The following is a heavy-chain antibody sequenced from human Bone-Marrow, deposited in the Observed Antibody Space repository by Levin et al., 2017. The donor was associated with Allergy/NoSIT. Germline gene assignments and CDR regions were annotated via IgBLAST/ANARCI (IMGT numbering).Heavy chain of an antibody. Sequence: SETLSLTCTVSGGSISSSSYYWGWIRQPPGKGLEWIGSIYYSGSTYYNPSLKSRVTISVDTSKNQFSLKLSSVTAADTAVYYCARRNMVRGDEIVGAFDSWGQGTMVTVSS. CDR3: ARRNMVRGDEIVGAFDS. CDR1: GGSISSSSYY. CDR2: IYYSGST. V-gene: IGHV4-39*01. J-gene: IGHJ3*02. D-gene: IGHD3-10*01.